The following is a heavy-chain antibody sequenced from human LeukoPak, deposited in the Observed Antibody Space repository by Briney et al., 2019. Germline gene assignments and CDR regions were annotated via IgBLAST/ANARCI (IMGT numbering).Heavy chain of an antibody. CDR2: IQYDGSNK. D-gene: IGHD6-19*01. V-gene: IGHV3-30*02. CDR3: AKGMAGSEFDY. Sequence: GGSLRLSCAASGFTFSSYGMHWVRQAPGKGLEWVAFIQYDGSNKYYADSVKGRFTISRDNSKNTLYLQMNSLRAEDTAVYYCAKGMAGSEFDYWGQGTLVTVSS. J-gene: IGHJ4*02. CDR1: GFTFSSYG.